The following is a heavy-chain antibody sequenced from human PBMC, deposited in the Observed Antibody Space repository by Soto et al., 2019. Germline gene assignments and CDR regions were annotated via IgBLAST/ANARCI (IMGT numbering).Heavy chain of an antibody. CDR1: GFTVSNNY. V-gene: IGHV3-53*01. Sequence: EVQLVESGGGLIQPGGSLRLSCAVSGFTVSNNYMSWVRQAPGKGLEGVSVIYSGGYTAYGDSVKGRFTISRDNSKNTLYLQKTPLSPASTAVFLCATPPGGGGYWCQGTLVTVSS. CDR3: ATPPGGGGY. J-gene: IGHJ4*02. CDR2: IYSGGYT. D-gene: IGHD2-15*01.